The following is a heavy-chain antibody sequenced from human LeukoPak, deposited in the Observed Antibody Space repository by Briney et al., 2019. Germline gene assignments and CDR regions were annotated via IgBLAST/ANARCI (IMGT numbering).Heavy chain of an antibody. Sequence: GGSLSLSCAASGCTVSSNYMSWLRQAPGKGLEWVAVIYSGGSTYHADSVKGRFTISRDKSKNTLYLQMNSLRAEDTAVYYCARHLVAAAGMGGDYYYGIGVWGQGTTVTVSS. CDR3: ARHLVAAAGMGGDYYYGIGV. D-gene: IGHD6-13*01. CDR2: IYSGGST. J-gene: IGHJ6*02. V-gene: IGHV3-66*04. CDR1: GCTVSSNY.